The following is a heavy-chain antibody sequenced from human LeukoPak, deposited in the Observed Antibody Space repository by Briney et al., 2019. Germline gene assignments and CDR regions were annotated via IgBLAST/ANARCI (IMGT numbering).Heavy chain of an antibody. Sequence: GGSLRLSCAASGFTFSSYSMNWVRQAPGKGLEWVSSISSSSTHLYHADSVKGRFAISRDNAKNSLYLQMNSLRAEDTAVYYCARELIVEGTAILGYWGQGTLVTVSS. D-gene: IGHD1-26*01. V-gene: IGHV3-21*01. CDR1: GFTFSSYS. J-gene: IGHJ4*02. CDR2: ISSSSTHL. CDR3: ARELIVEGTAILGY.